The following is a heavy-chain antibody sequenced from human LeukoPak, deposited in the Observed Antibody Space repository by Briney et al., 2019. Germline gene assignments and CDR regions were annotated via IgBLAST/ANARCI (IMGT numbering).Heavy chain of an antibody. Sequence: SETLSLTCAVYGGSFSGYYWSWIRQPPGKGLEWIGEINHSGSTNYNPSLKSRVTISVDTSKNQFSLKLSSVTAADTAVYYCARGQLAGSEGYYYYYGMDVWGQGTTVTVSS. CDR1: GGSFSGYY. J-gene: IGHJ6*02. CDR2: INHSGST. V-gene: IGHV4-34*01. CDR3: ARGQLAGSEGYYYYYGMDV. D-gene: IGHD6-19*01.